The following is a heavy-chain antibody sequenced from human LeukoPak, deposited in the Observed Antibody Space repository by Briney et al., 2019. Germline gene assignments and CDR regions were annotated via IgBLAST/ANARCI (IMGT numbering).Heavy chain of an antibody. CDR1: GGTFSSYA. V-gene: IGHV1-69*13. CDR3: AWSDFWSGYFSY. J-gene: IGHJ4*02. Sequence: ASVKVSCKASGGTFSSYAISWVRQAPGQGLEWMGGIIPIFGTANYAQKFQGRVTITADESTSTAYMELSSLRSEDTAVYYCAWSDFWSGYFSYWGQGTLVTVSS. CDR2: IIPIFGTA. D-gene: IGHD3-3*01.